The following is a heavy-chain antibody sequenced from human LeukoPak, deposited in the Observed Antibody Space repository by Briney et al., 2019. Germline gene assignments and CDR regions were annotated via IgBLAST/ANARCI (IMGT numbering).Heavy chain of an antibody. D-gene: IGHD3-22*01. V-gene: IGHV3-11*01. CDR1: GFTFSDYY. CDR2: ISSSGSTI. CDR3: ARVGSSGYPIDY. Sequence: GGSLRLSCAASGFTFSDYYMSWIRQAPGKGLEWVSYISSSGSTINYADSVKGRFTISRDSAKKSLFLQMNSLRAEDTAVYYCARVGSSGYPIDYWGQGTLVTVSS. J-gene: IGHJ4*02.